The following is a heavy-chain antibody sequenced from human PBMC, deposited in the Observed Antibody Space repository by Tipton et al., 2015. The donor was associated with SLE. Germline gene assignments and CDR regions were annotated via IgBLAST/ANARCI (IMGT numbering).Heavy chain of an antibody. CDR1: GFTFSSYD. CDR2: IWYDGGNK. CDR3: ARGIAVAALGIDY. J-gene: IGHJ4*02. V-gene: IGHV3-33*01. D-gene: IGHD6-19*01. Sequence: RSLRLSCAASGFTFSSYDMHWVRQAPGKGLEWVAVIWYDGGNKYYADSVKGRFTISRDNYKNTLYLQMNSLRAEDTAVYYCARGIAVAALGIDYWGQGTLVTVSS.